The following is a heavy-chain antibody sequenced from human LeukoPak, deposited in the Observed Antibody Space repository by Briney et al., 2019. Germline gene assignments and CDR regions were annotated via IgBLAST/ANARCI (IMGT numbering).Heavy chain of an antibody. J-gene: IGHJ4*02. V-gene: IGHV3-33*01. CDR1: GFTFSSYG. D-gene: IGHD5-12*01. Sequence: GGSLRLSCAASGFTFSSYGMHWVRQAPGKGLEWVAVIWYDGSNKYYADSVKGRFTISRDNAKNTLYLQMNSLRAEDTAVYYCTRDWRNLGYDYWGQGTLVTVSS. CDR2: IWYDGSNK. CDR3: TRDWRNLGYDY.